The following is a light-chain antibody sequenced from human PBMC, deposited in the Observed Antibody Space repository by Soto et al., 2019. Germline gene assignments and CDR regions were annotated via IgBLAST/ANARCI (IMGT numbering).Light chain of an antibody. V-gene: IGLV2-14*01. Sequence: QSALTQPASVSGSPGQSITISCTGTSSDVGGYNYVSWYQQHPGKAPKVLIYEVTNRPSGVSNRFSGSKSVNTASLMISGLQAEDEAEYHCASYTSSSTVIFGGGTKLTVL. CDR1: SSDVGGYNY. J-gene: IGLJ2*01. CDR2: EVT. CDR3: ASYTSSSTVI.